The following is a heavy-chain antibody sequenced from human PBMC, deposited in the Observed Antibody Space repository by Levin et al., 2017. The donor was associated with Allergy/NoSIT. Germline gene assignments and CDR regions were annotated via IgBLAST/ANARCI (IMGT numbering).Heavy chain of an antibody. Sequence: ASVKVSCKASGYTFTGYYMHWVRQAPGQGLEWMGRINPNSGGTNYAQKFQGRVTMTRDTSISTAYMELSRLRSDDTAVYYCARGLKYSGYVTDYWGQGTLVTVSS. J-gene: IGHJ4*02. CDR3: ARGLKYSGYVTDY. V-gene: IGHV1-2*06. D-gene: IGHD5-12*01. CDR1: GYTFTGYY. CDR2: INPNSGGT.